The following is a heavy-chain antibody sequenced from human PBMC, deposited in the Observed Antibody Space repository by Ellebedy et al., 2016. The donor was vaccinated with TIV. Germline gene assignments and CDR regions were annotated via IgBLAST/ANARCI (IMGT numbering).Heavy chain of an antibody. D-gene: IGHD2-15*01. CDR2: MNPNSGTT. CDR1: GYTFTSYD. CDR3: ARVGYCSGGSCYSAYDY. V-gene: IGHV1-8*01. Sequence: ASVKVSCXASGYTFTSYDINWVRQATGQGLEWMGWMNPNSGTTGCAQKFQGRVTMTRNASISTAYMELSSLRSEDTAVYYCARVGYCSGGSCYSAYDYWGQGTLVTVSS. J-gene: IGHJ4*02.